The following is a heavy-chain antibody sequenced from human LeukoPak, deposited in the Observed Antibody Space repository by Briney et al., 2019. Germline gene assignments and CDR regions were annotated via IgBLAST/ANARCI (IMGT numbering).Heavy chain of an antibody. Sequence: ALVKVSCKVSGYTLKEISIHWVRQAPGKGLEWMGGIHPEDAETIYAQNFQGRVTMTADTSTDTAYMELSSLRSEDTAVYYCATDALTHSSGWYGWFDPWGQGTLVTVSS. D-gene: IGHD6-19*01. CDR3: ATDALTHSSGWYGWFDP. CDR1: GYTLKEIS. CDR2: IHPEDAET. V-gene: IGHV1-24*01. J-gene: IGHJ5*02.